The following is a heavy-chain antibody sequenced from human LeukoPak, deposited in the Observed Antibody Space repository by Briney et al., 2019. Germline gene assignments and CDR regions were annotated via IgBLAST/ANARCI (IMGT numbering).Heavy chain of an antibody. V-gene: IGHV1-46*01. CDR2: INPSAGST. D-gene: IGHD5-18*01. J-gene: IGHJ4*02. CDR1: GYTFTSYY. Sequence: AASVKVSFKASGYTFTSYYMHWVRQAPGQGLEWMGIINPSAGSTSYAQKFQGRVTMTRDMSTSTVYMEMSSLGSDDTAVYYCARAYPDTSMAIDCWGQGTLVTVSS. CDR3: ARAYPDTSMAIDC.